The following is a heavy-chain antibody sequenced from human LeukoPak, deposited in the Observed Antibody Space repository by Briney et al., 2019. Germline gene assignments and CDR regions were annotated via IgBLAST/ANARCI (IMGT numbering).Heavy chain of an antibody. J-gene: IGHJ5*01. V-gene: IGHV4-59*01. CDR2: IYYSGST. Sequence: PSETLSLTCTVSGGSISSYYWSWIRQPPGKGLEWIGYIYYSGSTNYNPSLKSRVTISVDTSKDQFSLKLSSVTAADTAVYYCARSAGSSSWYWFDSWGQGTLVTVSS. D-gene: IGHD6-13*01. CDR1: GGSISSYY. CDR3: ARSAGSSSWYWFDS.